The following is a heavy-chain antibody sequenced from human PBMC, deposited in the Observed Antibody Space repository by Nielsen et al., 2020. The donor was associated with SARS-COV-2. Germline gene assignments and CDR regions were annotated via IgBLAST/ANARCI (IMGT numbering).Heavy chain of an antibody. V-gene: IGHV4-31*03. D-gene: IGHD3-16*02. CDR2: IYYSGST. J-gene: IGHJ2*01. CDR3: ARSFQEWYFDL. CDR1: GGSISSCGYY. Sequence: SETLSLTCTVSGGSISSCGYYWSWIRQHPGKGLEWIGYIYYSGSTYYNPSLKSRVTISVDTSKNQFSLKLSSVTAADTAVYYCARSFQEWYFDLWGRGTLVTVSS.